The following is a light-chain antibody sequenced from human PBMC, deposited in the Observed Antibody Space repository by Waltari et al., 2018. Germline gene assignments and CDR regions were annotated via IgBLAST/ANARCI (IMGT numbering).Light chain of an antibody. Sequence: IVLTQFPATLSLSPGERATLPCRASQSITSNLAWYRQKPGQPPRLLIYDASNRAAGIPTRFSGSGSGTDFTLTISSLEPEDFAVYYCQHRSNWPPLTFGGGTKVEIK. CDR1: QSITSN. V-gene: IGKV3-11*01. CDR2: DAS. J-gene: IGKJ4*01. CDR3: QHRSNWPPLT.